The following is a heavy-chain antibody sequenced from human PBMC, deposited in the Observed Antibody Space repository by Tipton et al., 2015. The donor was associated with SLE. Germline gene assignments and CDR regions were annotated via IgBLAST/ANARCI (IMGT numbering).Heavy chain of an antibody. CDR2: IYSGGTT. CDR3: AGGPVIGFIWFDH. CDR1: GFAVSSNY. D-gene: IGHD4-11*01. V-gene: IGHV3-53*01. Sequence: SLRLSCVATGFAVSSNYMSWVRQAPGKGLEWVAVIYSGGTTDYPDSVTGRFNISRDNSKNTLYLHMDSLRAEDTAVSYCAGGPVIGFIWFDHWGQGTLVTVSS. J-gene: IGHJ5*02.